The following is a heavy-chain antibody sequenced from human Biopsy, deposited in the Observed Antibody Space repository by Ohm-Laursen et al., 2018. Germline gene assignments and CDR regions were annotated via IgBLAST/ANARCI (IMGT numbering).Heavy chain of an antibody. CDR2: RFHSGSP. Sequence: SETLSLTCSVPGGSITADFWTWIRQTPGERLEWIGYRFHSGSPMYNPSLKSRVTISADKSTNQFPLKLRSVTAADTAVYYCARGYAGLYEAFDFWGQGTVVTVAS. CDR1: GGSITADF. D-gene: IGHD5-18*01. CDR3: ARGYAGLYEAFDF. V-gene: IGHV4-59*01. J-gene: IGHJ3*01.